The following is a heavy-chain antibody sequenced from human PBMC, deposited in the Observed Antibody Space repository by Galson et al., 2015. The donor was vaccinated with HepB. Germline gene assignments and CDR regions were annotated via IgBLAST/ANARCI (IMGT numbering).Heavy chain of an antibody. Sequence: TLSLTCAVYGGSFSGYYWSWIRQPPGKGLEWIGEINHSGSTNYDPSLKSRVTISVDTSKNQFSLKLSSVTAADTAVYYCARGSAYYDILTGYYSSYYFDYWGQGTLVTVSS. D-gene: IGHD3-9*01. CDR2: INHSGST. J-gene: IGHJ4*02. CDR3: ARGSAYYDILTGYYSSYYFDY. CDR1: GGSFSGYY. V-gene: IGHV4-34*01.